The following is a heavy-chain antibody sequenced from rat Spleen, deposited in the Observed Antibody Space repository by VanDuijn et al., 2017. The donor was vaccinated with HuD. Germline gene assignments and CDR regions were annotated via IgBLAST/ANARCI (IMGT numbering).Heavy chain of an antibody. V-gene: IGHV5S23*01. CDR1: GFTFSIYG. J-gene: IGHJ2*01. D-gene: IGHD1-11*01. CDR3: ARHRNYGGIPFDF. CDR2: ISTGGGNT. Sequence: EVQLVESGGGLVQPGRSLKFSCAPSGFTFSIYGLAWVRQAPTKGLEWVASISTGGGNTYYRESVKGRFTISRDNAKSTLFLQMDSLRSEDTATYYCARHRNYGGIPFDFWGQGVMVTVSS.